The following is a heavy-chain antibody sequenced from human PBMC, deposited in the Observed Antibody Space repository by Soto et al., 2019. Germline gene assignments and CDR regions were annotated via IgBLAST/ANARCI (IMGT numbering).Heavy chain of an antibody. Sequence: QVQLVQSGAEVKEPGDSVRVSCEASGYTFTAYYIHWVRQAPGQGLEWMGWINPKFGDTTYAQDCQGRVSMTRDMSSSTVDMELSRLTSADTAIYYCARNMDYYYGRGSGNGHGVWGQGTAVTVFS. CDR3: ARNMDYYYGRGSGNGHGV. CDR2: INPKFGDT. J-gene: IGHJ6*02. CDR1: GYTFTAYY. V-gene: IGHV1-2*02. D-gene: IGHD3-10*02.